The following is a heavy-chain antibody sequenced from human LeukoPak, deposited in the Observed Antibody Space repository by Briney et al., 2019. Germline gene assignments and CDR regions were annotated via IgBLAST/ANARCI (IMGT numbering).Heavy chain of an antibody. V-gene: IGHV4-34*01. CDR1: GGSFSGYY. Sequence: SETLSLTCAVYGGSFSGYYWSWIRQPPGKGLEWIGEINRSGSTNYNPSLKSRVTISVDTSKNQFSLKLSSVTAADTAVYYCARDRYDFWSGYYYYYGMDVWGQGTTVTVSS. CDR2: INRSGST. CDR3: ARDRYDFWSGYYYYYGMDV. D-gene: IGHD3-3*01. J-gene: IGHJ6*02.